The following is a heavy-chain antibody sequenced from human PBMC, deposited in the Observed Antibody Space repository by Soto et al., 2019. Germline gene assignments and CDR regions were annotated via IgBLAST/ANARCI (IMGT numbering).Heavy chain of an antibody. D-gene: IGHD6-13*01. CDR3: AKDVGQQLVLNYGMDV. J-gene: IGHJ6*02. CDR2: VSYDGTHI. V-gene: IGHV3-30*18. Sequence: QVQLVESGGGVIQPGTSLSLSCGSSGLTCRSFGMYWVRQAPGKGLEWVAVVSYDGTHIDYADSVKGRFTVSRDNAKNMLYLQMDSLRGEDTAVYYCAKDVGQQLVLNYGMDVWGQGTTVTVSS. CDR1: GLTCRSFG.